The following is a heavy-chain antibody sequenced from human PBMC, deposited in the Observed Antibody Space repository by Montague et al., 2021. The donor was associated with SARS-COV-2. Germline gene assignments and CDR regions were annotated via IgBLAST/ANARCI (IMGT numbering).Heavy chain of an antibody. J-gene: IGHJ4*02. CDR3: ARRALGYCSGGSCYSGFDY. CDR2: IYYSGST. V-gene: IGHV4-59*08. CDR1: GGSISSYY. D-gene: IGHD2-15*01. Sequence: SETLSLTCTVSGGSISSYYWSWIRQPPGKGLGWIGYIYYSGSTNYNPSLKSRVTISVDTSKNQSSLKLSSVTAADTAVYYCARRALGYCSGGSCYSGFDYWGQGTLVTVSS.